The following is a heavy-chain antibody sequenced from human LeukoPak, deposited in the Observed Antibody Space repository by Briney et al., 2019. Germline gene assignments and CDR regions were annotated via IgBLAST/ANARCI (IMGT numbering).Heavy chain of an antibody. CDR1: GGSISSSSYY. Sequence: SETLSLTCTVSGGSISSSSYYWGWIRQPPGKGLEWIGSIYYSGSTNYNPSLKSRVTISVDTSKNHFSLKLSSVTAADTAVYYCASGSGSALGYWGQGTLVTVSS. V-gene: IGHV4-39*02. J-gene: IGHJ4*02. D-gene: IGHD3-10*01. CDR3: ASGSGSALGY. CDR2: IYYSGST.